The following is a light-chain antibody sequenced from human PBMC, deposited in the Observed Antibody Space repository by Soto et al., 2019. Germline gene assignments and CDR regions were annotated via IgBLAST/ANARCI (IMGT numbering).Light chain of an antibody. CDR2: DAS. CDR3: CSYAANYVR. J-gene: IGLJ2*01. CDR1: SSDVGGFKY. V-gene: IGLV2-11*01. Sequence: QSALTQPRSVSGSPGQSVTISCTGTSSDVGGFKYVSWYQQHPGKAPKLIIFDASKRPSGVPDRFSGSKSGYTDSLTISGLQGEDEADYYCCSYAANYVRFCGGTTLTVL.